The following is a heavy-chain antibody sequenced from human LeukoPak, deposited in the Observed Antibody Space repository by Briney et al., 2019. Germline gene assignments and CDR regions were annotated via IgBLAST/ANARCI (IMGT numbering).Heavy chain of an antibody. V-gene: IGHV1-18*01. CDR2: ISAYNGNT. Sequence: ASVKVSCKASGYTFSSYGITWVRQAPGQGLEWMGWISAYNGNTNYAQKLQGRVTMTTDTSTSTAYMELRSLRSDDTAVYYCARDPGTMIVVVSLGGAFDIWGQGTMVTVSS. CDR3: ARDPGTMIVVVSLGGAFDI. CDR1: GYTFSSYG. J-gene: IGHJ3*02. D-gene: IGHD3-22*01.